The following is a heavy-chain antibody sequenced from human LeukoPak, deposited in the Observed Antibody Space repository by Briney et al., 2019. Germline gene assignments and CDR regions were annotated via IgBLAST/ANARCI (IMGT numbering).Heavy chain of an antibody. V-gene: IGHV4-59*08. CDR1: GGSIGTYY. D-gene: IGHD3-22*01. CDR2: IYHTGST. Sequence: SETLSLTCTVSGGSIGTYYWSWIRQPPGKGLEWIGYIYHTGSTNYSPSLKSRVTIAVDTSKKQFSLNMSSVTAADTAVYYCARRTGGYASDVFDIWGQGTMVTVSS. CDR3: ARRTGGYASDVFDI. J-gene: IGHJ3*02.